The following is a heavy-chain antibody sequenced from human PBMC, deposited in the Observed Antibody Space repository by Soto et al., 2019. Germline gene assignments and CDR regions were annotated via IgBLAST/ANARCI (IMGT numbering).Heavy chain of an antibody. D-gene: IGHD5-12*01. CDR1: GFTFSSYG. Sequence: GGSLRLSCAASGFTFSSYGMHWVRQAPGKGLEWVAVISYDGSNKYYADSVKGRFTISRDNSKNTLYLQMNSLRAEDTAVYYCAKGPNSGYDWFDYWGQGTLVTVSS. CDR2: ISYDGSNK. J-gene: IGHJ4*02. CDR3: AKGPNSGYDWFDY. V-gene: IGHV3-30*18.